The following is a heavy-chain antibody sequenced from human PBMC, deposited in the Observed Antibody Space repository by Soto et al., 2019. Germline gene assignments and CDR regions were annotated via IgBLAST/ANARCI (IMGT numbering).Heavy chain of an antibody. J-gene: IGHJ4*02. CDR3: AKDRGSPYYYDSSGYF. Sequence: LRLSCAASGFTFSSYAMSWVRQAPGKGLEWVSAISGSGGSTYYADSVKGRFTISRDNSKSTLYLQMNSLRAEDTAVYYCAKDRGSPYYYDSSGYFWGQGTLVTV. D-gene: IGHD3-22*01. V-gene: IGHV3-23*01. CDR2: ISGSGGST. CDR1: GFTFSSYA.